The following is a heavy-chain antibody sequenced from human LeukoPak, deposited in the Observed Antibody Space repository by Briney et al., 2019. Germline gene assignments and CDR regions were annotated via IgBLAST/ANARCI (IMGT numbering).Heavy chain of an antibody. CDR2: IYPGDSDT. CDR1: GYSFTSYW. J-gene: IGHJ4*02. CDR3: ARRRGYSYDFHFDY. V-gene: IGHV5-51*01. Sequence: PGGSLRLSCKGSGYSFTSYWIGWVRQMPGKGLEWMGIIYPGDSDTRYSPSFQGQVTISADKSISTAYLQWSSLKASDTAVYYCARRRGYSYDFHFDYWGQGTLVTVSS. D-gene: IGHD5-18*01.